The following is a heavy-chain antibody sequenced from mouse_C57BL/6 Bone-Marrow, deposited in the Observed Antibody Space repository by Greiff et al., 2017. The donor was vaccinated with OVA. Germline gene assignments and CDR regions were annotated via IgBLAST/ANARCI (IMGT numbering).Heavy chain of an antibody. D-gene: IGHD1-1*01. Sequence: DVMLVESGGGLVQPGGSLKLSCAASGFTFSDYGMAWVRQAPRKGPEWVAFISNLAYSIYYADTVTGRFTISRENAKNTLYLEMSSLRSEDTAMYYCARDYYGSTSFAYWGQGTLVTVSA. V-gene: IGHV5-15*01. CDR3: ARDYYGSTSFAY. J-gene: IGHJ3*01. CDR1: GFTFSDYG. CDR2: ISNLAYSI.